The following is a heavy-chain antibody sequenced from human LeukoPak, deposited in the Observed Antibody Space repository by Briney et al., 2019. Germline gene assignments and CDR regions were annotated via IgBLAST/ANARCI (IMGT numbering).Heavy chain of an antibody. V-gene: IGHV3-30*04. CDR2: ISYDGSNK. D-gene: IGHD6-19*01. CDR3: VREENMKPVAGSFDY. J-gene: IGHJ4*02. CDR1: GFTFSSYA. Sequence: GGSLRLSCAASGFTFSSYAMHWVRQAPGKGLEWVAVISYDGSNKYYADSVKGRFTISRDNSKSTLYLQMNSLRAEDTAVYYCVREENMKPVAGSFDYWGQGTLVSVSS.